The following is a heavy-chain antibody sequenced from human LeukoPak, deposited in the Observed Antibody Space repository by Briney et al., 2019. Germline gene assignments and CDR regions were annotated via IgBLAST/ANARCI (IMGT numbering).Heavy chain of an antibody. CDR2: IWYDDSNK. J-gene: IGHJ4*02. V-gene: IGHV3-33*01. Sequence: GGSLRLSCAASGFTFSSYGMHWVRQAPGKGLEWVAVIWYDDSNKYYADSVKGRFTVSRDNSKNTLYLQMNSLGAEDTAVYYCARPSCSGGSCYPYYFDYWGQGTLVTVSS. CDR1: GFTFSSYG. D-gene: IGHD2-15*01. CDR3: ARPSCSGGSCYPYYFDY.